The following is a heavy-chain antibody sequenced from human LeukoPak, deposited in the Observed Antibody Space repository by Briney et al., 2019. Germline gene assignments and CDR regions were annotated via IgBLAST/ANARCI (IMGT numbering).Heavy chain of an antibody. CDR1: GYSFTSYW. J-gene: IGHJ6*03. CDR3: ARYRYDILTGTYYYYYMDV. D-gene: IGHD3-9*01. V-gene: IGHV5-51*01. CDR2: IYPGDSDT. Sequence: GESLKISCKGSGYSFTSYWIGWVRQMPGKGLEWMGIIYPGDSDTRYSPSFQGQVTISADKSISTAYLQWSSLKASDTAMYYCARYRYDILTGTYYYYYMDVWGKGTTVTVSS.